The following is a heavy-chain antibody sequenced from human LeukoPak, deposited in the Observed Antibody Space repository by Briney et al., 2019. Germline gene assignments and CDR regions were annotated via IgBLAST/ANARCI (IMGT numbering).Heavy chain of an antibody. Sequence: GSLRLSCAASGFTVSSNYMSWVRQAPGKGLEWVSALYSGATTYYADSVKGRFTISTDNSKNTLYLQMDSLRAEDTAVYYCARQVGVPTVFDYWGQGTLVTVSS. J-gene: IGHJ4*02. CDR2: LYSGATT. CDR3: ARQVGVPTVFDY. V-gene: IGHV3-66*04. D-gene: IGHD1-26*01. CDR1: GFTVSSNY.